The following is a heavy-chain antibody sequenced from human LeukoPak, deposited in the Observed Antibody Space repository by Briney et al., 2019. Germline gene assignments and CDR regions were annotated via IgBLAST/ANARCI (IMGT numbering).Heavy chain of an antibody. Sequence: GGSLRLSCAASGFTFDDYGMSWVRQVPGKGLEWVANIKKDGSEKYYVDSVKGRFTISRDNAKTSLYLQMISLRAEDTAVYYCARHLSGVTGYTYGRGIDYWGQGTLVTVSS. CDR1: GFTFDDYG. CDR2: IKKDGSEK. J-gene: IGHJ4*02. V-gene: IGHV3-7*01. D-gene: IGHD5-18*01. CDR3: ARHLSGVTGYTYGRGIDY.